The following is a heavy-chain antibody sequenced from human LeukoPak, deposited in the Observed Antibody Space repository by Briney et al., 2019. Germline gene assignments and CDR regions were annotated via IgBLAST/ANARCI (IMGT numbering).Heavy chain of an antibody. J-gene: IGHJ3*02. CDR3: AKDIGIVAYDAFEM. V-gene: IGHV3-11*04. Sequence: PGGSLRLSCAASGFTFSDYYMSWIRQAPGKGLEWVSYISSSGSTIYYADPVKGRFTISRDNAKNSLYLQMNSLRAEDAAVYYCAKDIGIVAYDAFEMWGQGTMVTVSS. CDR1: GFTFSDYY. D-gene: IGHD5-12*01. CDR2: ISSSGSTI.